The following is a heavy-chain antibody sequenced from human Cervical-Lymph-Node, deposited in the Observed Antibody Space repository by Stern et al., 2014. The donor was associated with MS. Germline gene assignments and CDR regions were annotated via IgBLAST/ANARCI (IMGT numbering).Heavy chain of an antibody. CDR3: ARYYDGYDGGLDY. D-gene: IGHD3-3*01. CDR1: GFIFTNYY. V-gene: IGHV1-46*03. J-gene: IGHJ4*02. CDR2: INPRGGST. Sequence: VQLVQSGTEVKKPGASMKGSCKTSGFIFTNYYIHWVRQAPGHGLEWMGIINPRGGSTDYAQKFQGRLTVTRDTSTNTVYMQLSSLRSDDTAVYYCARYYDGYDGGLDYWGQGALVIVSS.